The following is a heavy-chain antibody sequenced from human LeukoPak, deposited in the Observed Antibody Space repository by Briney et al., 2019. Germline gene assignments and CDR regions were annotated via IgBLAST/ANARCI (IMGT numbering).Heavy chain of an antibody. CDR1: GFTFSSYG. Sequence: GGSLRLSCAASGFTFSSYGMHWVRQAPGKGLEWVAVIWYDGSNKYYADSVKGRFTISRDNSKNTLYLQMNSLRAEDTAVYYCARDVTSLSLLWFGHNWFDPWGQGTLVTVSS. CDR3: ARDVTSLSLLWFGHNWFDP. J-gene: IGHJ5*02. V-gene: IGHV3-33*01. D-gene: IGHD3-10*01. CDR2: IWYDGSNK.